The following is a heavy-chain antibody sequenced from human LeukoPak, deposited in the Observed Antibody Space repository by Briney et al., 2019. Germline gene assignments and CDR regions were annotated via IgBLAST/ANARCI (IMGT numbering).Heavy chain of an antibody. CDR3: ASADLVIGDY. V-gene: IGHV3-30-3*01. Sequence: GGSLRLSCAASGFTFSSYAMHWVRQAPGKGLEWVAVISYDGSNKYYADSVKGRFTISRDNSKNTLYLQMNSLRAEDTAVYYCASADLVIGDYWGQGTLVTVSS. CDR2: ISYDGSNK. CDR1: GFTFSSYA. J-gene: IGHJ4*02. D-gene: IGHD2-21*01.